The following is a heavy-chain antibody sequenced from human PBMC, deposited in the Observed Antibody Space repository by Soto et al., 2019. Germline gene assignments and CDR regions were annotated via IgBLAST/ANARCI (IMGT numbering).Heavy chain of an antibody. CDR3: AKDGLSSSWYTGDYYYYMDV. Sequence: GGSLRLSCAASGFTFSSYGMHWVRQAPGKGLEWVAVISYDGSNKYYADSVKGRFTISRDNSKNTLYLQMNSLRAEDTAVYYCAKDGLSSSWYTGDYYYYMDVWGKGTTVTVSS. J-gene: IGHJ6*03. D-gene: IGHD6-13*01. CDR1: GFTFSSYG. CDR2: ISYDGSNK. V-gene: IGHV3-30*18.